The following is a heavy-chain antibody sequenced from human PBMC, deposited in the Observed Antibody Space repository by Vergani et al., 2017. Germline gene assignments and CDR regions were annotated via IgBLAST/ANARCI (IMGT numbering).Heavy chain of an antibody. CDR2: IFSSGTT. D-gene: IGHD2-15*01. V-gene: IGHV4-61*02. CDR3: TRHWAVVAANNWFDP. J-gene: IGHJ5*02. CDR1: GGSVRTSIGYY. Sequence: QVQLQESGLGLVKPSQTLSLSCTVSGGSVRTSIGYYWTWIRQPAGKTLEWIGEIFSSGTTNYNPSFKNRVTMSVDTSKNQFSLKLSSVTAADTAVYYCTRHWAVVAANNWFDPWGQGTLVTVSS.